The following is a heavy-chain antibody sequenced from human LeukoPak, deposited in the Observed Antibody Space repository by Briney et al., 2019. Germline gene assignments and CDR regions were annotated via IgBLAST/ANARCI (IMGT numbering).Heavy chain of an antibody. CDR3: ARDVAHYDSSGYYYSHAFDI. D-gene: IGHD3-22*01. Sequence: SVKVSCKASGGTFSSCAISWVRQAPGQGLEWMGGIIPIFGTANYAQKFQGRVTITTDESASTAYMELSSLRSEDTAVYYCARDVAHYDSSGYYYSHAFDIWGQGTMVTVSS. CDR1: GGTFSSCA. CDR2: IIPIFGTA. J-gene: IGHJ3*02. V-gene: IGHV1-69*05.